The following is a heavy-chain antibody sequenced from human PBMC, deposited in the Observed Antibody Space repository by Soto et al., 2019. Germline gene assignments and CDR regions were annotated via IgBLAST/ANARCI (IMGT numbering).Heavy chain of an antibody. D-gene: IGHD1-26*01. V-gene: IGHV3-53*01. Sequence: LRLSCAASGFTVSSNYMSWVRQAPGKGLEWVSVIYSGGSTYYADSVKGRFTISRDNSKNTLYLQMNSLRAEDTAVYYCARDRWGIVGATKGFSRYYYGMDVWGQGTTVTVSS. CDR1: GFTVSSNY. J-gene: IGHJ6*02. CDR2: IYSGGST. CDR3: ARDRWGIVGATKGFSRYYYGMDV.